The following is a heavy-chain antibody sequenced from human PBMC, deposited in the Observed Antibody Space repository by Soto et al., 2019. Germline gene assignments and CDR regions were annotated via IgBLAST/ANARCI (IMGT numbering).Heavy chain of an antibody. Sequence: QITLNASGPTVVRPTETLTLTCRFSGFSLTTSGVGVCWVRQSPGKAPEWLALIYWDADKRYSESLKSRLTITKDTSKHQVVLTVANLDPTDTATYSCADRVLRTVFVLVTTTAIYFDFWGQGTPVAVSS. CDR1: GFSLTTSGVG. V-gene: IGHV2-5*02. D-gene: IGHD3-3*01. J-gene: IGHJ4*02. CDR2: IYWDADK. CDR3: ADRVLRTVFVLVTTTAIYFDF.